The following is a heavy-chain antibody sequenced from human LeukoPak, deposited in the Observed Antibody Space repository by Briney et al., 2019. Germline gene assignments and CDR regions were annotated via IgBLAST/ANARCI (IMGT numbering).Heavy chain of an antibody. D-gene: IGHD5-12*01. Sequence: GGSLRLSCAASGFTLDDYAMHWVRQAPGKGLEWVSDISWNSGSIGYADSVKGRFTISRDNAKNSLYLQMNSLRAEDTALYYCAKVHSGYDFNWYFDLWGRGTLVTVSS. CDR2: ISWNSGSI. V-gene: IGHV3-9*01. J-gene: IGHJ2*01. CDR1: GFTLDDYA. CDR3: AKVHSGYDFNWYFDL.